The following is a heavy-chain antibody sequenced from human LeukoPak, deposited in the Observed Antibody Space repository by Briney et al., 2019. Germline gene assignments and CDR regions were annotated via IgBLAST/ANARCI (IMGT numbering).Heavy chain of an antibody. CDR1: GFTFSSYG. Sequence: GGSLRLSCAASGFTFSSYGMHWVRQAPGKGLEWVAFIRYDGSNKYYADSVKGRFTISRDNSKNTLYLQMNSLRAEDTAAYYCAKDRMDIVVVPAAMPGYYYYMDVWGKGTTVTISS. CDR3: AKDRMDIVVVPAAMPGYYYYMDV. J-gene: IGHJ6*03. CDR2: IRYDGSNK. V-gene: IGHV3-30*02. D-gene: IGHD2-2*03.